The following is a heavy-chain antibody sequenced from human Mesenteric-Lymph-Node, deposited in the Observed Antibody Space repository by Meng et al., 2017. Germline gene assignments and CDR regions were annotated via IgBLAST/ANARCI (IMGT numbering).Heavy chain of an antibody. Sequence: SGPTLVKPTETLTLTCSVSGGSISSYYRSWIRQPPGKGLEWIGYIYYSGSTNYNPSLKSRVTISVDTSKNQFSLKLSSVTAADTAVYYCARVSVFWSGYYYYYYGMDVWGQGTTVTVSS. CDR1: GGSISSYY. D-gene: IGHD3-3*01. CDR2: IYYSGST. CDR3: ARVSVFWSGYYYYYYGMDV. V-gene: IGHV4-59*01. J-gene: IGHJ6*02.